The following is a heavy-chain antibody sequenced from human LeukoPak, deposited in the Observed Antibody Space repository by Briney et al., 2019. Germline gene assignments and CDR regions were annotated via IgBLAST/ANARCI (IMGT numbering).Heavy chain of an antibody. Sequence: SETLSLTCTVSGGSISSSSYYWGWIRQPPGTGLEWIGSIYYSGSTYYNPSLKSRVTISVDTSKNQFSLKLSSVTAADTAVYYCARDSAGIAAAGKRFDPWGQGTLVTVSS. V-gene: IGHV4-39*07. J-gene: IGHJ5*02. D-gene: IGHD6-13*01. CDR3: ARDSAGIAAAGKRFDP. CDR1: GGSISSSSYY. CDR2: IYYSGST.